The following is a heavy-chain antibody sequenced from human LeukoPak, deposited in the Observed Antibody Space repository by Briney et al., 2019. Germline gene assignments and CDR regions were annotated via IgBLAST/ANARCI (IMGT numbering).Heavy chain of an antibody. J-gene: IGHJ5*02. Sequence: GGSLRLSCAASGFTFRSYWMSWVRQAPGKGLEWVANIKQDGSEKYYVDSVKGRFTISRDNAKNSLYLQMNSLRAEDTAVYYCARVITIFGVDGGWFDPWGQGTLVTVSS. V-gene: IGHV3-7*01. CDR2: IKQDGSEK. CDR1: GFTFRSYW. D-gene: IGHD3-3*01. CDR3: ARVITIFGVDGGWFDP.